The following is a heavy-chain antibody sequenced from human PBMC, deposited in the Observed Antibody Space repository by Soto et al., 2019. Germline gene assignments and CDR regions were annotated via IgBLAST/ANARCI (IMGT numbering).Heavy chain of an antibody. Sequence: EDRSDPYSRSGATTTSSSYLWAWIRQHPAKGLEWVGSIYYIGNTHYNPALKSRTTISVDRSRNQFSLQVSSVTAADTSVYYCAKHLPRPGPFDSWCQAPVVT. J-gene: IGHJ4*02. CDR2: IYYIGNT. CDR3: AKHLPRPGPFDS. CDR1: GATTTSSSYL. V-gene: IGHV4-39*01.